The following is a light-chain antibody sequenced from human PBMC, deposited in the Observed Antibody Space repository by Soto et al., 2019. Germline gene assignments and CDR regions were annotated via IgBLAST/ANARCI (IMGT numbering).Light chain of an antibody. V-gene: IGKV3-15*01. J-gene: IGKJ2*01. CDR2: GAS. CDR1: QSVSSN. CDR3: QQYNNWPPYT. Sequence: EIVMTQSPATLSVSPGERATLSCRASQSVSSNLAWYQQKPGQAPRLLIYGASTRAPGIPARCSGSGSATEFNLTISSLQAEDFAVYYCQQYNNWPPYTFGQGTKLEIK.